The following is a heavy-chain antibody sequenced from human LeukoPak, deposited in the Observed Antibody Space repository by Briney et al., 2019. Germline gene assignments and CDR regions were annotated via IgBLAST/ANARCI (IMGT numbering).Heavy chain of an antibody. J-gene: IGHJ2*01. CDR3: AKEGKLLWFGELSSYWYFDL. Sequence: GGSLRLSCAASGFTFSSYAMSWVRQAPGKRLEWVSAFCGSVGTTYYADSVKGRFTVSRDNSKNTLYLQMNSLRAEDTAVYYCAKEGKLLWFGELSSYWYFDLWGRGTLVTVSS. CDR1: GFTFSSYA. CDR2: FCGSVGTT. D-gene: IGHD3-10*01. V-gene: IGHV3-23*01.